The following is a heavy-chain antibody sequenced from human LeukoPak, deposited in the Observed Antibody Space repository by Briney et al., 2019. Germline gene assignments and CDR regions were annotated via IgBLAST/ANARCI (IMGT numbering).Heavy chain of an antibody. Sequence: GGSLTLSCAASGFTFSSYSMNWVRQAPGKGLEWVGVISYDGSNKYYADSVNGVFTISGDNSKNTLYLQMNSLRAEDTAVYYCARAHIVVVTAIRGLNAFDIWGQGTMVTVSS. CDR2: ISYDGSNK. CDR1: GFTFSSYS. J-gene: IGHJ3*02. D-gene: IGHD2-21*02. V-gene: IGHV3-30*04. CDR3: ARAHIVVVTAIRGLNAFDI.